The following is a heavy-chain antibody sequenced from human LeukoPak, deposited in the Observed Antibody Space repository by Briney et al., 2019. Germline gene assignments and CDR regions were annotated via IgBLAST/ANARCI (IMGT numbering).Heavy chain of an antibody. CDR1: GYTFTGYY. Sequence: ASVKVSCKASGYTFTGYYMHWVRQAPGQGLEWMGWINPNSGCTNYAQKFQGRVTMTRDTSISTAYMELSRLRSDDTAVYYCARAPPPLYCSSTSCYWFDPWGQGTLVTVSS. V-gene: IGHV1-2*02. CDR3: ARAPPPLYCSSTSCYWFDP. D-gene: IGHD2-2*01. CDR2: INPNSGCT. J-gene: IGHJ5*02.